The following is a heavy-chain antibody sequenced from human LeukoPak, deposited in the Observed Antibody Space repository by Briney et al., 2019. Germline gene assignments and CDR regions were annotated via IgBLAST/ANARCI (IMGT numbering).Heavy chain of an antibody. D-gene: IGHD6-13*01. V-gene: IGHV3-23*01. CDR3: AKAASSSWPSYYYGMDV. CDR2: ITGSGGNT. CDR1: GFIFSSYS. J-gene: IGHJ6*02. Sequence: GGSLRLSCAASGFIFSSYSMSWVRQAPGKGLEWVSVITGSGGNTYYADSVKGRFTISKDNSKNTVYLQVSSLRVDDAAVYYCAKAASSSWPSYYYGMDVWGQGTTVTVSS.